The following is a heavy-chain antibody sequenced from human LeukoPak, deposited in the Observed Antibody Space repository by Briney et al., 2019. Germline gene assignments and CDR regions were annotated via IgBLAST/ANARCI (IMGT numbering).Heavy chain of an antibody. J-gene: IGHJ5*02. V-gene: IGHV4-39*01. D-gene: IGHD3-3*01. CDR2: IYYSGST. Sequence: SETLSLTCTVSGGSISSSGYYWGWIRQPPGKGLEWIGSIYYSGSTYYNPSLKSRVTISVDTSKNQFSLKLTSVTAADTAVYYCATTYYDFWSGLTWGQGTLVTVSS. CDR3: ATTYYDFWSGLT. CDR1: GGSISSSGYY.